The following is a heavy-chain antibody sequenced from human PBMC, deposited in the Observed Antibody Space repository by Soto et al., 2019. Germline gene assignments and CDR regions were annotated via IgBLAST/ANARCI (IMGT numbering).Heavy chain of an antibody. Sequence: ASVKVSCKASGYTFTSYGISWVRQAPGQGLEWMGWISAYNGNTNYAQKLQGRVTMTTDTSTSTAYMELRSLRSDDTAVYYRARASGYVSEEKFDPWGQGTLVTVSS. CDR3: ARASGYVSEEKFDP. CDR1: GYTFTSYG. CDR2: ISAYNGNT. D-gene: IGHD5-12*01. V-gene: IGHV1-18*01. J-gene: IGHJ5*01.